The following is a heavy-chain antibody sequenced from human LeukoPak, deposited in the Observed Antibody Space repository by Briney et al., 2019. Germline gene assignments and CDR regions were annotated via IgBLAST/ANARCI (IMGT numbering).Heavy chain of an antibody. CDR1: GCTFTSYG. CDR3: ARDGQWWQQLEKTDY. J-gene: IGHJ4*02. D-gene: IGHD6-13*01. V-gene: IGHV1-18*01. Sequence: ASVKVSCKASGCTFTSYGISWVRQAPGQGLEWMGWISAYNGNTNYAQKLQGRVTMTTDTSTSTAYMELRSLRSDDTAVYYCARDGQWWQQLEKTDYWGQGTLVTVSS. CDR2: ISAYNGNT.